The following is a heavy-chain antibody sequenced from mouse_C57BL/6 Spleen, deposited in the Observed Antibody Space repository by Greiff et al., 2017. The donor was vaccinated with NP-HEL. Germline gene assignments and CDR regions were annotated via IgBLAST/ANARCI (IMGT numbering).Heavy chain of an antibody. CDR1: GYTFTSYW. Sequence: VQLHQSGAELVRPGTSVKMSCKASGYTFTSYWMHWVKQRPGHGLEWIGRIHPSDSDPNYNQKFKGKATLTVDKSSSTAYMQLSSLTSEDSAVYYCAIDYGSSYRGFDYWGQGTTLTVSS. V-gene: IGHV1-74*01. CDR2: IHPSDSDP. J-gene: IGHJ2*01. CDR3: AIDYGSSYRGFDY. D-gene: IGHD1-1*01.